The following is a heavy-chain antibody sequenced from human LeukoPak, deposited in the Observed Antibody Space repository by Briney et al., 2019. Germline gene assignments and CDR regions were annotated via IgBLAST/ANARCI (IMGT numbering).Heavy chain of an antibody. Sequence: PGGSLRLSCAASGFSFSSYVMAWVRQAPGKGLEWVSDISGSGAGTHYADSVRGRFTISRDTSKNTLYLQMNSLRAEDTAVYYCARDPNLVAAAGYFDYWGQGTLVTVSS. CDR1: GFSFSSYV. D-gene: IGHD6-13*01. J-gene: IGHJ4*02. CDR2: ISGSGAGT. CDR3: ARDPNLVAAAGYFDY. V-gene: IGHV3-23*01.